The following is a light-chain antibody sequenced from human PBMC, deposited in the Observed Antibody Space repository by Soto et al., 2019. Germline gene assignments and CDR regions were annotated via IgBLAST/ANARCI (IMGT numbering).Light chain of an antibody. CDR2: AAS. Sequence: DIQMTQSPTSLSASVGDRVTITCRASQDIRNFVAWYQQKPGKAPKLLIYAASTLQSRVPSRFSGSGSGTDFPLTINSLQPEDVATYSCQKYSSVPVFGPGTKVEIK. V-gene: IGKV1-27*01. J-gene: IGKJ3*01. CDR3: QKYSSVPV. CDR1: QDIRNF.